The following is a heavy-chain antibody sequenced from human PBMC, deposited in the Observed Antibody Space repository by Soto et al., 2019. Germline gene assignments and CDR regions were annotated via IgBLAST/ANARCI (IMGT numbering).Heavy chain of an antibody. CDR1: GFTFSDYY. V-gene: IGHV3-11*01. J-gene: IGHJ6*02. D-gene: IGHD5-18*01. Sequence: QVQLVESGGGLVKPGGSLRLSCAASGFTFSDYYMTWIRQAPGKGLEWVSYISSSGTTIYYADSVKGRFTISRDNAKNSVYMQINNLRAEDTAVYYCARDLDTAMVRVSYYYNGMDVWGQGTTVTVSS. CDR3: ARDLDTAMVRVSYYYNGMDV. CDR2: ISSSGTTI.